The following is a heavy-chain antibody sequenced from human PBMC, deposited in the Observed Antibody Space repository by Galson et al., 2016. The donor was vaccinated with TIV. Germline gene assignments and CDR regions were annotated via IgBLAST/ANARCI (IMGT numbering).Heavy chain of an antibody. D-gene: IGHD5-24*01. CDR2: INPSGGKT. CDR3: TRGFTGEVATIRDFDY. J-gene: IGHJ4*02. CDR1: GYIFTTFY. Sequence: SVKVSCKASGYIFTTFYMHWVRQAPGQGLEWMGIINPSGGKTIYAQKFQGRVSMTRDESTNKVYMELRSLRSDDTAVYYCTRGFTGEVATIRDFDYWGQGTLVSVSS. V-gene: IGHV1-46*01.